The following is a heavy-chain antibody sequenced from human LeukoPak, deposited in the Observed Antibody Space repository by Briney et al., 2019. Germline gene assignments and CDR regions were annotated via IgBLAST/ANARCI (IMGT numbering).Heavy chain of an antibody. V-gene: IGHV3-23*01. CDR2: ISGSGGDT. Sequence: PGGSLRLSCAASGFTFYTYAMSWVRQAPGKGLEWVSVISGSGGDTYYADSVKGRFTISRDNSKNTLYLQMNSLRAEDTAVYYCARDLGKDYGDYGGLFDYWGQGTLVTVSS. CDR3: ARDLGKDYGDYGGLFDY. CDR1: GFTFYTYA. D-gene: IGHD4-17*01. J-gene: IGHJ4*02.